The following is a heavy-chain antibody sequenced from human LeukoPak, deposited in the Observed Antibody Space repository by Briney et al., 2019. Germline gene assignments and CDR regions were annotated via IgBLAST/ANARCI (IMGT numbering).Heavy chain of an antibody. CDR1: GDTISTSDHY. D-gene: IGHD3-10*01. Sequence: SETLSLTCAVSGDTISTSDHYWGWIRQPPGKGLEWIGSIYYTGNTYYNPSLKSRVTISVDTSKNQFSLKLSSVTAADTAVYYCVRHQEGMVRGVLYYMDVWGTGTTVTISS. V-gene: IGHV4-39*01. CDR3: VRHQEGMVRGVLYYMDV. J-gene: IGHJ6*03. CDR2: IYYTGNT.